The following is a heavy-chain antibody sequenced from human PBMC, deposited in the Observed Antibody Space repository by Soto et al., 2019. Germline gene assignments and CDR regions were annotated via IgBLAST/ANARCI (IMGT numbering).Heavy chain of an antibody. V-gene: IGHV3-23*01. CDR1: GFTLSSYA. D-gene: IGHD1-26*01. J-gene: IGHJ4*02. Sequence: EVQLLESGGGLVQPGGSLRLSCAASGFTLSSYAMSWARQAPGKGLEWVSAISGSGGSTYYADSVNGRFTISRDNSKNTLYLQMNSLRAEDTAVYYCAKDPSTFGWDGDYVDYWGQGTLVTVSS. CDR2: ISGSGGST. CDR3: AKDPSTFGWDGDYVDY.